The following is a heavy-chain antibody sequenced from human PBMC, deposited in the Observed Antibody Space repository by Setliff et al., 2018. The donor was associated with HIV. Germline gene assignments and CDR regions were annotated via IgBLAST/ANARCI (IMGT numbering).Heavy chain of an antibody. Sequence: ASVKVSCKTSGYTFDGHYLHWVRQAPGQGLEWMGRISPNNFNTQYAKNFQGSDTMTCDTSTSTGYMEVYRLRSDDTAVYFCARSCRSSGYCPFDYWGQGTLVTVSS. V-gene: IGHV1-2*06. CDR1: GYTFDGHY. D-gene: IGHD3-22*01. CDR3: ARSCRSSGYCPFDY. J-gene: IGHJ4*02. CDR2: ISPNNFNT.